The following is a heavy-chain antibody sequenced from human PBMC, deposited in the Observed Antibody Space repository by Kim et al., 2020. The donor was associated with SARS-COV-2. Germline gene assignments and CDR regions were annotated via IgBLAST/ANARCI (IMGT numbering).Heavy chain of an antibody. CDR1: GDASNSFF. J-gene: IGHJ5*02. Sequence: SETLSLTCSVSGDASNSFFWSWIRQPPGKGLEWVGCIYHSGSTTYNPSLKGRITMSVDKSKNQFSLNVHSVTAEDTAMYYCASRVSGDYARFFNSWGPGRLVIVSS. CDR2: IYHSGST. CDR3: ASRVSGDYARFFNS. V-gene: IGHV4-4*09. D-gene: IGHD4-17*01.